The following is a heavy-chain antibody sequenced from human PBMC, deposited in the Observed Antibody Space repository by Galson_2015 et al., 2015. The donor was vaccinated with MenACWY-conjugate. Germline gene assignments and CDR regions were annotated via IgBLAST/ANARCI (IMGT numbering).Heavy chain of an antibody. CDR3: ASHAPIEAASAWFDP. D-gene: IGHD6-25*01. J-gene: IGHJ5*02. Sequence: SETLSLTCTVSGASVSSSYWSWIRQPPGKGLEWIGYISQSGFTHYNPSLKSRVTISRHTSENQLSMTLSSATAADTAIYYCASHAPIEAASAWFDPWGQGTLVTVSS. CDR2: ISQSGFT. CDR1: GASVSSSY. V-gene: IGHV4-59*08.